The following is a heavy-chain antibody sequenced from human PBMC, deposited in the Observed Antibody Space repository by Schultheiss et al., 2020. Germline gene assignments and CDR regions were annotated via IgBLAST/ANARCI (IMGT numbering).Heavy chain of an antibody. D-gene: IGHD6-19*01. CDR1: GGSISSYY. Sequence: SQTLSLTCTVSGGSISSYYWSWIRQPPGKGLEWIGYIYYSGSTYYNPSLKSRVTISVDTSKNQFSLRLTSVTAADTAVYYCARLETFSGGWFTFDYWGRGTLVTVSS. CDR2: IYYSGST. J-gene: IGHJ4*02. CDR3: ARLETFSGGWFTFDY. V-gene: IGHV4-59*08.